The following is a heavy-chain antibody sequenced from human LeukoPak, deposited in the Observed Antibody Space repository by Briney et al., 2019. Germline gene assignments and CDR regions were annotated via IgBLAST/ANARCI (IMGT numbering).Heavy chain of an antibody. Sequence: ASVKVSCKASGGTFSSYAISWVRQAPGQGLEWMGGIIPIFGTANYAQKFQGRVTITRDTSASTAYMELSSLRSEDTAVYYCAREAWGSSCSDYWGQGTLVTVSS. CDR2: IIPIFGTA. D-gene: IGHD6-13*01. CDR3: AREAWGSSCSDY. CDR1: GGTFSSYA. J-gene: IGHJ4*02. V-gene: IGHV1-69*05.